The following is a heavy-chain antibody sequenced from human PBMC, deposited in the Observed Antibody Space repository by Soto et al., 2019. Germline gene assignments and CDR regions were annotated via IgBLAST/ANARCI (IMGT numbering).Heavy chain of an antibody. D-gene: IGHD3-3*01. J-gene: IGHJ5*02. V-gene: IGHV4-31*03. CDR3: ARAIADLEWLIGPFDP. CDR1: GGSISSGGYY. Sequence: LSLTCTVSGGSISSGGYYWSWIRQHPGKGLEWIGYIYYSGSTYYNPSLKSRVTISVDTSKNQFSLKLSSVTAADTAVYYCARAIADLEWLIGPFDPWGQGTLVTVSS. CDR2: IYYSGST.